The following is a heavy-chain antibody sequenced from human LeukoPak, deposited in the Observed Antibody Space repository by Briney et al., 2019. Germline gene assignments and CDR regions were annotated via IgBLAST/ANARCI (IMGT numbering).Heavy chain of an antibody. CDR2: IGSDGSGT. V-gene: IGHV3-74*03. J-gene: IGHJ4*02. Sequence: GGSVRLSCAASGFNFRDYGMHWVRQAPGKGLEWVSRIGSDGSGTKYADSVKGRFTVYRDNAKTTLYLEMNSLRVEDTAVYYCARLGRVTGWYSVYWGQGAMVTVAS. D-gene: IGHD1-26*01. CDR3: ARLGRVTGWYSVY. CDR1: GFNFRDYG.